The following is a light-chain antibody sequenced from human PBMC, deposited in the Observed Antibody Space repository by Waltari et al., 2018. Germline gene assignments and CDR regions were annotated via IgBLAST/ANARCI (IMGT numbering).Light chain of an antibody. CDR3: SSGTIDSTCV. J-gene: IGLJ2*01. Sequence: QSALTQPPSMSGSPGQSLTISCTGTSGDIGAYNSVSWYQQSPGTAPKRIIYAVNNRPSGLPDRCSASKSGNTAALTISGLQAEDEADYYCSSGTIDSTCVFGTGTMLTVL. CDR2: AVN. CDR1: SGDIGAYNS. V-gene: IGLV2-18*02.